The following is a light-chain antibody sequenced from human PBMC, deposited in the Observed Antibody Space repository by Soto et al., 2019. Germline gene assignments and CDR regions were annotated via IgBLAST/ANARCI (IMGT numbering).Light chain of an antibody. V-gene: IGKV3-15*01. Sequence: VLTQSPATLSVSPGDTAILSCRASQSVNINLAWYQQKPGQAPRLLIYGASTRPTDIPARFSGSGSGTEFTLTISSLQSEDFAVYYCHQYNYWPGTFGQGTKLDIK. J-gene: IGKJ2*01. CDR3: HQYNYWPGT. CDR1: QSVNIN. CDR2: GAS.